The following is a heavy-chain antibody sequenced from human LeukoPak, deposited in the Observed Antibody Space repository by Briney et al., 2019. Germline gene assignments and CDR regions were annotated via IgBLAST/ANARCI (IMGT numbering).Heavy chain of an antibody. CDR2: IYTSGST. CDR3: AKSAGRKSYYYYYMDV. CDR1: GGSISSYY. D-gene: IGHD6-13*01. J-gene: IGHJ6*03. V-gene: IGHV4-4*09. Sequence: SETLSLTCTVSGGSISSYYWSWIRQPPGKGLEWIGYIYTSGSTNYNPSLKSRVTISVDTSKNQFSLKLSSVTAADTAVYYCAKSAGRKSYYYYYMDVWGKGTTVTVSS.